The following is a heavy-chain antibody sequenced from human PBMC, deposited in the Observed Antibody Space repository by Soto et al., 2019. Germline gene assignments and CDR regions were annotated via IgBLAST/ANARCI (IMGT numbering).Heavy chain of an antibody. Sequence: PGGSLRLSCAASGFTFSSYAMSWVRQAPGKGLEWVSAISGSGGSTYYADSVKGRFTISRDNSKNTLYLQMNSLRAEDTAVYYCAKTDSYQLLYPIPYYYGMDVWGQGTTVTVSS. CDR2: ISGSGGST. V-gene: IGHV3-23*01. D-gene: IGHD2-2*02. J-gene: IGHJ6*02. CDR1: GFTFSSYA. CDR3: AKTDSYQLLYPIPYYYGMDV.